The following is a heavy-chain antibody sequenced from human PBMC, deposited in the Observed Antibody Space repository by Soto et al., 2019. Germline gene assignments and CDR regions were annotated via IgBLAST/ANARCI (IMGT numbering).Heavy chain of an antibody. D-gene: IGHD1-26*01. Sequence: EVPLMESGGGLIQPGGSLRLSCAASGFTFSDYAMAWVRQVPGKGLEWVSGISDSGITTKYAASVKGRFTISRDNSKNTLFLQLTSLKAADTAVYYCAKDARRSGIVGQWVAWGQGALVTVSS. CDR2: ISDSGITT. CDR3: AKDARRSGIVGQWVA. V-gene: IGHV3-23*01. J-gene: IGHJ5*02. CDR1: GFTFSDYA.